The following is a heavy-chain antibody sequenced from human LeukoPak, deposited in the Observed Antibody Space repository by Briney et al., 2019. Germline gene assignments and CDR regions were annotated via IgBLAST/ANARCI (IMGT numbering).Heavy chain of an antibody. CDR3: ARDIDDVGALLDF. J-gene: IGHJ4*02. CDR2: INYSGRT. D-gene: IGHD1-26*01. CDR1: DDSISNNRYF. Sequence: SETLSLTCTNSDDSISNNRYFWAWIRQPPGTGLEWIGSINYSGRTYYNPSLKSRLTMSVDTAKRQFSLKLISVTAADTALYYCARDIDDVGALLDFWGQGTLVTVSS. V-gene: IGHV4-39*07.